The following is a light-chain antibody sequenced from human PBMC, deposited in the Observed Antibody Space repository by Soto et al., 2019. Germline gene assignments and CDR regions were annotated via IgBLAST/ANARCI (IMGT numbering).Light chain of an antibody. CDR1: QSISRN. J-gene: IGKJ5*01. V-gene: IGKV1-39*01. Sequence: DIQMTQSPSSLSASVGDRVTITCRASQSISRNLNWYQHKPGKAPKLLIYAASSLQNGVPSRFSGGGSGTEFTLSLSSLQPEDCGTYYCQQSYTTASITFGQGTRLEIK. CDR3: QQSYTTASIT. CDR2: AAS.